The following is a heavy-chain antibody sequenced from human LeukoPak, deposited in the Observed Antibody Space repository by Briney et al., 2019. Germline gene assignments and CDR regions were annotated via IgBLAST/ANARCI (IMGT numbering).Heavy chain of an antibody. J-gene: IGHJ4*02. CDR3: ARDVTMVRGVIVY. CDR2: IYSGGSA. CDR1: GFNVSSNY. Sequence: GGSLRLSCAASGFNVSSNYMSWVRQAPGKGLEWVSVIYSGGSAYYADSVKGRFTISRDNSKNTLYLQMNSLRAEDTAVYYCARDVTMVRGVIVYWGQGTLVTVSS. D-gene: IGHD3-10*01. V-gene: IGHV3-53*01.